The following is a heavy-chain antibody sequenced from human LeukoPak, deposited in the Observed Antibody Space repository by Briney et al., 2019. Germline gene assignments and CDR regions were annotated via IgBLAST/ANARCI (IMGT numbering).Heavy chain of an antibody. CDR1: GYTFTNYG. CDR2: ISAYNGNK. D-gene: IGHD6-13*01. J-gene: IGHJ3*02. CDR3: ARGQSVRLLQTSSTYFKHVFAI. Sequence: ASVKVSCKTSGYTFTNYGISWVRQAPGLGLEWMGWISAYNGNKNYAQKVQGRVTMTTDTSTSTAYMELRSLRFDDTAVYYCARGQSVRLLQTSSTYFKHVFAIWGQGSMVTVSS. V-gene: IGHV1-18*01.